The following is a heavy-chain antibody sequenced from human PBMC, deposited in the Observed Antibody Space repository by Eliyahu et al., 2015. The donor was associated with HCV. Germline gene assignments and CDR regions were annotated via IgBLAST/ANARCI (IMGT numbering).Heavy chain of an antibody. CDR2: IYYSGTT. CDR3: ARRDLMGGSPYDAFDV. Sequence: QVQLQESGPGLVKPSETLSLTCTVXGXSVSXGSYYWNWIRQPPGKGLEWIGYIYYSGTTNYNPSLKSRVAISLDTSKNQFSLKLSSVTAADTAVYYCARRDLMGGSPYDAFDVWGQGTRVTVSS. D-gene: IGHD3-16*01. V-gene: IGHV4-61*01. J-gene: IGHJ3*01. CDR1: GXSVSXGSYY.